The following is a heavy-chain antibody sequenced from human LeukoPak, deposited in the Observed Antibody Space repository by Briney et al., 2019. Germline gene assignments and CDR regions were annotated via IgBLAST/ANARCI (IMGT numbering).Heavy chain of an antibody. CDR2: INPSGGST. CDR1: GYTFTSYY. J-gene: IGHJ4*02. Sequence: GASVKVSCKASGYTFTSYYMHWVRQAPGQGLEWMGIINPSGGSTSYAQKFQGRVTMTTDTSTSTAYMEVRSLRSDDTAVYYCAGEESIGSYQSLHDYWGQGTLVTVSS. CDR3: AGEESIGSYQSLHDY. V-gene: IGHV1-46*01. D-gene: IGHD1-26*01.